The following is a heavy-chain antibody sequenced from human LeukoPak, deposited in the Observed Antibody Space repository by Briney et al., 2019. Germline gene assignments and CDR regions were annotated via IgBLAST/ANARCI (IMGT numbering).Heavy chain of an antibody. J-gene: IGHJ4*02. D-gene: IGHD6-19*01. V-gene: IGHV3-7*03. CDR3: ARDSTWLLDY. Sequence: GGSLRLSCTASGFTFRSHWMTWVRQPPGKGLEWVANIKEDGTVKYYVDSVKGRFTISRDNTKNIMYLEMNSLRADDTAVNFCARDSTWLLDYWGQGTLITVSS. CDR2: IKEDGTVK. CDR1: GFTFRSHW.